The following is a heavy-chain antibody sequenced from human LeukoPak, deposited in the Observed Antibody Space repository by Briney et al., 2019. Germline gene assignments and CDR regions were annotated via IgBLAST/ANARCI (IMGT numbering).Heavy chain of an antibody. Sequence: SETLSLTCTVSGGSISSHYWSWIRQPPGKGLEWIGYIYYSGSTNYNPSLKSRVTISVDTSKNQFSLKLSSVTAADTAVYYCARAVAAAGDWFDPWGQGTLVSVSS. CDR1: GGSISSHY. D-gene: IGHD6-13*01. CDR2: IYYSGST. V-gene: IGHV4-59*11. CDR3: ARAVAAAGDWFDP. J-gene: IGHJ5*02.